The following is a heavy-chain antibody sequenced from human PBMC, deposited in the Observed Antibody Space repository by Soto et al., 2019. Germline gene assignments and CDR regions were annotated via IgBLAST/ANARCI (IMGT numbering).Heavy chain of an antibody. CDR1: GGSISSSTYY. D-gene: IGHD4-17*01. V-gene: IGHV4-39*01. CDR3: ARHGVDYGDYASYYYYGMDV. CDR2: IYYSGSA. J-gene: IGHJ6*02. Sequence: QLQLQESGPGLVKPSETLSLTCTVSGGSISSSTYYWGWIRQPPGKGLAWIGMIYYSGSAYYNPSLKSRVTISIDTSKNQFSLRLSAVTAADTAVYYCARHGVDYGDYASYYYYGMDVWGRGTTVTGSS.